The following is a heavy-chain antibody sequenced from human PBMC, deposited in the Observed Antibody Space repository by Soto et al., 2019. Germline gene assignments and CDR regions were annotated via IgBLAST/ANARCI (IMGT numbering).Heavy chain of an antibody. CDR2: ISGGGGGNT. Sequence: GGSLRLSCAASGFTFTSYAMSWVRQAPGKGLEWVSAISGGGGGNTYYADSVKGRFTISRDNSKTTLYLQMNSLRAEDTAVYYCAKDPLRRNLVSDYGSGSDGYWGQGTLVTVSS. CDR1: GFTFTSYA. D-gene: IGHD3-10*01. V-gene: IGHV3-23*01. CDR3: AKDPLRRNLVSDYGSGSDGY. J-gene: IGHJ4*02.